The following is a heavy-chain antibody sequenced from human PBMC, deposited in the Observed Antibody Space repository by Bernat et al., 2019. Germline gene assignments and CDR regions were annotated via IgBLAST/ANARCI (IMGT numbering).Heavy chain of an antibody. D-gene: IGHD3-3*01. CDR2: ISGSGGST. CDR1: GFTFSSYA. V-gene: IGHV3-23*01. J-gene: IGHJ6*03. Sequence: EVQLLESGGGLVQPGGSLRLSCAASGFTFSSYAMNWVRQAPGKGLEWVSAISGSGGSTFYADSVKGRFTISRDSSKNTLYLQMTSLRVEDTAVYYCVKGDGDFWSGEYYYNYYMDVWGKGTTVTVSS. CDR3: VKGDGDFWSGEYYYNYYMDV.